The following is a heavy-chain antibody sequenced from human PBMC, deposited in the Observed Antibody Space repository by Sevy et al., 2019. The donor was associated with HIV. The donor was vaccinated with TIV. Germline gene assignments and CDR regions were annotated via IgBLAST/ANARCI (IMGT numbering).Heavy chain of an antibody. CDR1: GFPFSRHS. CDR3: ARDEFGDYDFDS. D-gene: IGHD4-17*01. CDR2: ISSSGYI. J-gene: IGHJ4*02. V-gene: IGHV3-21*01. Sequence: GGSPRLSCVASGFPFSRHSMNWVRQAPGKGLEWVSSISSSGYIYSPDSLKGRFTISRDNAKNSVYLQMNSLRPEDTAVYYCARDEFGDYDFDSWGQGTLVTVSS.